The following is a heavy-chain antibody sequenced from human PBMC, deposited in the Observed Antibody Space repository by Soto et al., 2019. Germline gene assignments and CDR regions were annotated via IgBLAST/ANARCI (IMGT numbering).Heavy chain of an antibody. CDR3: AKSLGGYSSSSCDY. Sequence: EVQLVESGGGLVKPGGSLRLSCAASGFTFSSYSMNWVRQAPGKGLEWVSAISGSGGSTYYADSVKGRFTISRDNSKNTLYLQMNSLRAEDTAVYYCAKSLGGYSSSSCDYWGQGTLVTVSS. J-gene: IGHJ4*02. D-gene: IGHD6-6*01. CDR1: GFTFSSYS. CDR2: ISGSGGST. V-gene: IGHV3-23*04.